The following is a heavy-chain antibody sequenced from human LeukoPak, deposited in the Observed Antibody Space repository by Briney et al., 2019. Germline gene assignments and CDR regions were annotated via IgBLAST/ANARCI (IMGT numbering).Heavy chain of an antibody. CDR3: AKDKLRFLESYMDV. Sequence: PGGSLRLSCAASGFTFDDYTMHWVRQAPGKGLEWVSLISWDGGSTYYADSVKGRFTISRDNSKNSLYLQMNSLRTEDTALYYCAKDKLRFLESYMDVWGKGTTVTVSS. J-gene: IGHJ6*03. CDR2: ISWDGGST. CDR1: GFTFDDYT. D-gene: IGHD3-3*01. V-gene: IGHV3-43*01.